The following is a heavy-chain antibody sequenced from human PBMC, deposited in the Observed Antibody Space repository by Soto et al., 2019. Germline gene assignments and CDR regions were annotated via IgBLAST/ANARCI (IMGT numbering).Heavy chain of an antibody. CDR1: GDSISTDY. D-gene: IGHD7-27*01. CDR3: AKNWNWGSLVH. CDR2: IYYGGST. V-gene: IGHV4-59*08. Sequence: TSETLSLTCTVSGDSISTDYWSWIRQPPGKGLEWIGFIYYGGSTNYNPSLKSRVTISVDTPKNQFSLKLSSVTAADTAVYYCAKNWNWGSLVHWGQGTLVTVSS. J-gene: IGHJ4*02.